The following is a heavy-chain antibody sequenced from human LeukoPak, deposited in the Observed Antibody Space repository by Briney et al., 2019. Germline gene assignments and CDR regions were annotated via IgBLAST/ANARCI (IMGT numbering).Heavy chain of an antibody. V-gene: IGHV4-59*12. CDR1: GGSISNKY. J-gene: IGHJ5*02. Sequence: SETLSLTCTVSGGSISNKYWSWIRQPPGKGLEWIGYIYYSGSTNYNPSLKSRVTILVDTSKNQFSLKLSSVTAADTAVYYCARTYRWQQLALYNWFDPWGQGTLVTVSS. CDR2: IYYSGST. D-gene: IGHD6-13*01. CDR3: ARTYRWQQLALYNWFDP.